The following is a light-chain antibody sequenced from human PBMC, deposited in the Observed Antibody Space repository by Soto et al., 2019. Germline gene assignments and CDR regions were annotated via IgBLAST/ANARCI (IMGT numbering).Light chain of an antibody. CDR3: PQRSNWPS. CDR1: QTIHTSY. J-gene: IGKJ5*01. CDR2: DAS. V-gene: IGKV3-11*01. Sequence: EILLTQSPVILSVSPGYRATLSCRASQTIHTSYLAWYHKKPGQAPRLLIYDASNRATGLQARFSGSGSGTDFNLTIRSLEPEDFAAYYCPQRSNWPSVGQGTRLDIK.